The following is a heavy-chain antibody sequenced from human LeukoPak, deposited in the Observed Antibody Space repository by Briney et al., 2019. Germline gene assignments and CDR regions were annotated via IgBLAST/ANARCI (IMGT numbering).Heavy chain of an antibody. CDR2: IRNDGSII. D-gene: IGHD3-16*01. V-gene: IGHV3-30*02. J-gene: IGHJ4*02. Sequence: PGGSLRPSCAASGFTFSSYGMHWIRRAPGKGLEWVAFIRNDGSIIYNADSVKGRFTISRDNSKNTLYLQMNSLRADDTAVYYCAKDTPLCYFDYWGQGTLVTVSS. CDR3: AKDTPLCYFDY. CDR1: GFTFSSYG.